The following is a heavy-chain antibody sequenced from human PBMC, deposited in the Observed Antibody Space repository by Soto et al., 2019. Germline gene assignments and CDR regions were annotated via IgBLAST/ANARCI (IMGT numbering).Heavy chain of an antibody. CDR2: INYSGST. V-gene: IGHV4-31*03. Sequence: QVQLQESGPGLVKPSQTLSLTCTVSGGSISSGGYYWSWIRQHPGKGLEWIGYINYSGSTYYNPSLKSRVTLPVEPSKHQFSLRLSSLTAADTAVYYCAGIYSGSPGGTLRYWGQGTLVTVSS. CDR3: AGIYSGSPGGTLRY. D-gene: IGHD1-26*01. CDR1: GGSISSGGYY. J-gene: IGHJ4*02.